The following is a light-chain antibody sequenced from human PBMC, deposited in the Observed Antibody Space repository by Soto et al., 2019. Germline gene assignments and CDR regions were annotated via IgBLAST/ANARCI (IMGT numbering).Light chain of an antibody. CDR1: QSLIHSDGNTY. V-gene: IGKV2-30*02. CDR2: KVS. Sequence: DVVMTQSPLSLPVTLGQPASISCRSSQSLIHSDGNTYLNWFQQRPGQSPRRLIYKVSDRDSGVPDRFSGSGSGTDFTLKISRVEAEDVWVYYCMQGTHSPWTFGQGTEVEIK. J-gene: IGKJ1*01. CDR3: MQGTHSPWT.